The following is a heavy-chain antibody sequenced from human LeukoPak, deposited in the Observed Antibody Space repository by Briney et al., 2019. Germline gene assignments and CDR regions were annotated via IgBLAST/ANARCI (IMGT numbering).Heavy chain of an antibody. J-gene: IGHJ6*02. CDR2: INHSGST. CDR3: ARGPPYYYYYGMDV. V-gene: IGHV4-34*01. Sequence: SETLSLTCAVYGGSFSGYYWSWIRQPPGKGLEWIGEINHSGSTNYNPSLKSRVTTSVDTSKNQFSLKLSSVTAADTAVYYCARGPPYYYYYGMDVWGQGTTVTVSS. CDR1: GGSFSGYY.